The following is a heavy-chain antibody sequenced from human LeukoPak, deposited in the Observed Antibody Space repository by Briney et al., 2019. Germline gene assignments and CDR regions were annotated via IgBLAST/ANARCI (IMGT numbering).Heavy chain of an antibody. V-gene: IGHV4-59*08. CDR1: GGSISSYY. CDR2: IYYSGST. D-gene: IGHD6-19*01. Sequence: SETLSLTCTVSGGSISSYYWSWIRQPPGKGLEWIGYIYYSGSTNYNPSLKSRVTISVDTSKNQFSLKLSSVTAADTAVYYCARPRQLRSSSGWYYWGQGTLVTVSS. CDR3: ARPRQLRSSSGWYY. J-gene: IGHJ4*02.